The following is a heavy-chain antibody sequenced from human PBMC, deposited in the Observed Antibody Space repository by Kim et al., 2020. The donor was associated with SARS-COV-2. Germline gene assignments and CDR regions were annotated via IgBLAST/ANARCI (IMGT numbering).Heavy chain of an antibody. CDR1: GGSFSGYY. D-gene: IGHD6-13*01. J-gene: IGHJ5*02. Sequence: SETLSLTCAVYGGSFSGYYWSWIRQPPGKGLEWIGEINHSGSTNYNPSLKSRVTISVDTSKNQFSLKLSSVTAADTAVYYCARGGSAAAGTRGRHVWFDPWGQGTLVTVSS. CDR3: ARGGSAAAGTRGRHVWFDP. CDR2: INHSGST. V-gene: IGHV4-34*01.